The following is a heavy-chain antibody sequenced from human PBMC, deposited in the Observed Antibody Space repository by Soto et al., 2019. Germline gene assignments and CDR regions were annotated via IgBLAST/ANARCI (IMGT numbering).Heavy chain of an antibody. D-gene: IGHD6-13*01. CDR2: INHSGST. J-gene: IGHJ4*02. CDR3: ASSAPSRGIAAAGTRSRY. V-gene: IGHV4-34*01. CDR1: GGSFSGYY. Sequence: SETLSLTCAVYGGSFSGYYWSWIRQPPGKGLEWIGEINHSGSTNYNPSLKSRVTISVDTSKNQFSLKLSSVTAADTAVYYCASSAPSRGIAAAGTRSRYWGQGPLVTVSS.